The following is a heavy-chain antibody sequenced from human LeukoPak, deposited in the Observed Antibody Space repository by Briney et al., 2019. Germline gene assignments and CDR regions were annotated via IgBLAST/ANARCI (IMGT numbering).Heavy chain of an antibody. J-gene: IGHJ4*02. CDR1: GGSFSGYY. CDR3: ARGWGSSSSDY. Sequence: SETLSLTCAVYGGSFSGYYWSWIRQPPGKGLEWIGEINHSGSTNYNPSLKSRVTISVDTSKNQFFLKLSSVTAADTAVYYCARGWGSSSSDYWGQGTLVTVSS. CDR2: INHSGST. D-gene: IGHD6-6*01. V-gene: IGHV4-34*01.